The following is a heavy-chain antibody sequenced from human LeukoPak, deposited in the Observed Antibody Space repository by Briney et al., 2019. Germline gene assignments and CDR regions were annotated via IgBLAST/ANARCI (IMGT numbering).Heavy chain of an antibody. CDR3: AKDIGYSYAYGLDY. V-gene: IGHV3-9*03. J-gene: IGHJ4*02. CDR2: ISWNSGGI. D-gene: IGHD5-18*01. CDR1: GFTFDDYA. Sequence: GRSLRLSCAASGFTFDDYAMHWVRQAPGKGLEWVSGISWNSGGIGYADSVKGRFTISRDNAKNSLYLQMNSLRAEDMALYFCAKDIGYSYAYGLDYWGQGTLVTVSS.